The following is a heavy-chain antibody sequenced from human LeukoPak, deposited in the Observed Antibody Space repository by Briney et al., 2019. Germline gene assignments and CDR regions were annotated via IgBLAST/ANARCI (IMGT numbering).Heavy chain of an antibody. D-gene: IGHD2-2*01. CDR2: IYYSGST. CDR1: GGSISSGGYY. CDR3: AREGYCSSTSCYVTVDAFDI. Sequence: PSETLSLTCTVSGGSISSGGYYWSWIRQHPGKGLEWIGYIYYSGSTYYNPSLKSRVTISVDTSKNQFSLKLSSVTAADTAVYYCAREGYCSSTSCYVTVDAFDIWGQGTMVTVSS. V-gene: IGHV4-31*03. J-gene: IGHJ3*02.